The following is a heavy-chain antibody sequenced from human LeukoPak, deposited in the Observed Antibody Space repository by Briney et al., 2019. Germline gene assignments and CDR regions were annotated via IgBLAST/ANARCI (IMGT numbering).Heavy chain of an antibody. J-gene: IGHJ4*02. Sequence: GGSLRLSCAASGFTFSSYAMSWVRQAPGKGLEWVSAISGSGGSTYYADSVKGRFTISRDNSKNTLYLQMNSLRAEDTAVYYCAKDVSFDDILTGYSYYFDYWGQGTLVTVTS. V-gene: IGHV3-23*01. CDR2: ISGSGGST. CDR3: AKDVSFDDILTGYSYYFDY. D-gene: IGHD3-9*01. CDR1: GFTFSSYA.